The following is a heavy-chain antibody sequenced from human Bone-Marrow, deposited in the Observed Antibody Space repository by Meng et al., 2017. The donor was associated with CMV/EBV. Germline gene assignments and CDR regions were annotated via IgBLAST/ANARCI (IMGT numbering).Heavy chain of an antibody. D-gene: IGHD3-9*01. CDR3: ARGSGYFDWLADWFDP. Sequence: QVPLAGAGLWRVNPAGTRPRTRTVSGGSISSDYWSWIRQPAGKGLEWIGRIYTSGSTNYNPSLKSRVTMSVDTSKNQFSLKLSSVTAADTAVYYCARGSGYFDWLADWFDPWGQGTLVTVFS. CDR1: GGSISSDY. J-gene: IGHJ5*02. CDR2: IYTSGST. V-gene: IGHV4-4*07.